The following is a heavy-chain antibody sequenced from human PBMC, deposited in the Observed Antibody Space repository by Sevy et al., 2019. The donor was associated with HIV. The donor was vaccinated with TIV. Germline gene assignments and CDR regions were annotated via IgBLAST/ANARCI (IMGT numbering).Heavy chain of an antibody. CDR1: GFTFNNFW. J-gene: IGHJ4*01. Sequence: GGSLRLSCVASGFTFNNFWMAWVRQAPGKGLEWFANIKPDGIESNHVGSVKGRFTISRDNAKNSLYLQMNSLTAEDTAVYYCARDVGGGYFDYWGQGTLVTVSS. D-gene: IGHD3-16*01. CDR2: IKPDGIES. CDR3: ARDVGGGYFDY. V-gene: IGHV3-7*03.